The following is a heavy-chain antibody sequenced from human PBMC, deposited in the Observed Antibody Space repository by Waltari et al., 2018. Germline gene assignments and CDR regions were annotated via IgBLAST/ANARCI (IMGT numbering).Heavy chain of an antibody. D-gene: IGHD5-12*01. V-gene: IGHV3-30*02. CDR2: IRYDGSNK. CDR1: GFTFSSYG. J-gene: IGHJ4*02. Sequence: QVQLVESGGGVVQPGGSLRLSCAASGFTFSSYGMHWVRQAPGKGLEWVAFIRYDGSNKYYADSVKGRFTISRDNSKNTLYLQMNSLRAEDTAVYYCASNSGEYDGHYFDYWGQGTLVTVSS. CDR3: ASNSGEYDGHYFDY.